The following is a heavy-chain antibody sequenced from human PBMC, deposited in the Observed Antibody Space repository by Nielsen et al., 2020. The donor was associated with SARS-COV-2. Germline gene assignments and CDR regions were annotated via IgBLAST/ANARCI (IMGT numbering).Heavy chain of an antibody. CDR1: GYSFTSYW. V-gene: IGHV5-10-1*01. J-gene: IGHJ5*02. D-gene: IGHD2-2*01. CDR3: ARHPFPFCSSTSCPSVSWHWFDP. CDR2: IDPSDSYT. Sequence: KVSCKGSGYSFTSYWISWVRQMPGKGLEWMGRIDPSDSYTNYRPSFQGHVTISADKSIRTDYLQLSSLKASETAMYYCARHPFPFCSSTSCPSVSWHWFDPCGQGTPVTVSS.